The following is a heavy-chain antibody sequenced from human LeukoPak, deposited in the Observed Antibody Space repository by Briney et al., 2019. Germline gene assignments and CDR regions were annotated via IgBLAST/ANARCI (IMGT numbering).Heavy chain of an antibody. J-gene: IGHJ3*02. CDR3: ASYSSGWYNPLDAFDI. V-gene: IGHV1-2*06. CDR2: INPNSGGT. CDR1: GYTFTGYY. D-gene: IGHD6-19*01. Sequence: GASVKVSCKASGYTFTGYYMHWVRQAPGQGLEWMGRINPNSGGTNYAQKFQGRVTMTRDTSISTAYMELSRLGSDDTAVYYCASYSSGWYNPLDAFDIWGQGTMVTVSS.